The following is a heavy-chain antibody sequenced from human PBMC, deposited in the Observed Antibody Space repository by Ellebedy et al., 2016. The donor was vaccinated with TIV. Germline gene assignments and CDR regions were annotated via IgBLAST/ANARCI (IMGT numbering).Heavy chain of an antibody. CDR3: TKRADNWGFFDY. CDR2: VSESDGRT. Sequence: PGGSLSLSCAASGFTFSDYVMAWVRQVPGKGLEWVSAVSESDGRTFYADSVKGRFTISRDNSKNTLFLQMNSLTAGDTAVYYCTKRADNWGFFDYWGQGTLVTVSS. CDR1: GFTFSDYV. J-gene: IGHJ4*02. V-gene: IGHV3-23*01. D-gene: IGHD1-1*01.